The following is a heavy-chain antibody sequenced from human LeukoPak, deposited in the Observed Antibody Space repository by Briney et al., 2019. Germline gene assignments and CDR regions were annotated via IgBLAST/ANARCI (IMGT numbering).Heavy chain of an antibody. Sequence: ASVKVSCKASGYTFTNYDINWVRQATGQGLEWMGWMNSDSGNTGYGQKFQGRVTLTRDTSISTAYMELSSLRSEDTAVYYCARGDYWGQGTLVTVSS. CDR3: ARGDY. CDR1: GYTFTNYD. V-gene: IGHV1-8*01. J-gene: IGHJ4*02. CDR2: MNSDSGNT.